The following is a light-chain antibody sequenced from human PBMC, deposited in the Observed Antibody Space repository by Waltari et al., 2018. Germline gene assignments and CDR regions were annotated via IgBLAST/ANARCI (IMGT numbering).Light chain of an antibody. CDR2: GD. Sequence: QSALTQEASVSGTVGQKVTLSCIGNNNNVGSSPVSWYQQISHGAPKTVMFGDFLPSGIPDRFSGSKSGTTASLTISGLQPEDEADYYCSTWDYSLRAWVFGGGTILTVL. J-gene: IGLJ3*02. CDR1: NNNVGSSP. V-gene: IGLV1-36*01. CDR3: STWDYSLRAWV.